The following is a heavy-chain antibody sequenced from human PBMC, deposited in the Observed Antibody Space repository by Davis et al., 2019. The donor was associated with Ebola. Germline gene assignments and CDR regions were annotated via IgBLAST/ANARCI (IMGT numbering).Heavy chain of an antibody. V-gene: IGHV4-59*01. J-gene: IGHJ4*02. CDR1: GASMTSYY. D-gene: IGHD3-22*01. CDR3: VRFGYGAY. CDR2: IAYTGNT. Sequence: PGGSLRLSCTVSGASMTSYYWSWIRQPPGKGLEWIGYIAYTGNTIYNPSLKSRVTISADTSKNQFSLKLTSVTAADTAVYYCVRFGYGAYWGQGTLVTVSS.